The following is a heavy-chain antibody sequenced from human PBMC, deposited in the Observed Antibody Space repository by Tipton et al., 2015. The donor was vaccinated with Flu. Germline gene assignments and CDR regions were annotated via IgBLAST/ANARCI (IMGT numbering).Heavy chain of an antibody. Sequence: GSLRLSCAASGFTFRNYWMTWVRQAPGKGLEWVANIKEDGSEKKYADSVKGRFTISRDNAENSLYLQTTSLRAEDTAVYSCARGASSGDSFGWGQGTLVTVSS. V-gene: IGHV3-7*01. J-gene: IGHJ4*02. CDR1: GFTFRNYW. CDR3: ARGASSGDSFG. CDR2: IKEDGSEK. D-gene: IGHD1-26*01.